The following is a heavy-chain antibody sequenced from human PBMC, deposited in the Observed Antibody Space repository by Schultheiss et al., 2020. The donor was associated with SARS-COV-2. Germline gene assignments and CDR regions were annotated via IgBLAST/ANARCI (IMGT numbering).Heavy chain of an antibody. V-gene: IGHV4-61*01. D-gene: IGHD3-10*01. Sequence: SQTLSLTCTVSGGSVSSGSYYWSWIRQPPGKGLEWIGYIYYSGSTNYNPSLKSRVTISVDTSKNQFSLKLSSVTAADTVVYYCASTGDYYGSGSPGAFDIWGQGTMVTVSS. CDR2: IYYSGST. J-gene: IGHJ3*02. CDR1: GGSVSSGSYY. CDR3: ASTGDYYGSGSPGAFDI.